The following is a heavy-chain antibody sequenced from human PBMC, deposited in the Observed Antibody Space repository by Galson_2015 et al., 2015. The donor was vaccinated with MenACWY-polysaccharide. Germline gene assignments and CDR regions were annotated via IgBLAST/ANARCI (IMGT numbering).Heavy chain of an antibody. CDR2: IIPIFGTA. D-gene: IGHD1-26*01. Sequence: SVKVSCKASGGTFSSYAISWVRQAPGQGLEWMGGIIPIFGTANYAQKFQGRVTITADESTSTAYMELSSLRSEDTAVYYCARVVGATGDDAFDIWGQGTMVTVSS. J-gene: IGHJ3*02. V-gene: IGHV1-69*13. CDR1: GGTFSSYA. CDR3: ARVVGATGDDAFDI.